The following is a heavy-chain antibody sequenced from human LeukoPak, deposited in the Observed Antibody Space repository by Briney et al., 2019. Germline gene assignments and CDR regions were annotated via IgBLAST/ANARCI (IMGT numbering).Heavy chain of an antibody. Sequence: ASVKVSCKASGYTFTGYYMHWVRQAPGQGLEWMGWINPNSGGTNYAQKFQGRVTMTRDTSISTAYMELSRLRSDDTAVYYCARGTYSYGPGGDYWGQGTLVTVSS. V-gene: IGHV1-2*02. CDR2: INPNSGGT. CDR3: ARGTYSYGPGGDY. CDR1: GYTFTGYY. J-gene: IGHJ4*02. D-gene: IGHD5-18*01.